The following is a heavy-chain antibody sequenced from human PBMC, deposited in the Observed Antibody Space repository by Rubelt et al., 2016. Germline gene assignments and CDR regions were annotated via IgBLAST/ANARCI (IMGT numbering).Heavy chain of an antibody. V-gene: IGHV3-30*07. Sequence: WVAVISYDGSEKYYADSVKGRFTISRDNSKNTLYLQMNSLRAEDTAIYYCARAGTIRSSDYWGQGTLVTVSS. J-gene: IGHJ4*02. D-gene: IGHD1-26*01. CDR2: ISYDGSEK. CDR3: ARAGTIRSSDY.